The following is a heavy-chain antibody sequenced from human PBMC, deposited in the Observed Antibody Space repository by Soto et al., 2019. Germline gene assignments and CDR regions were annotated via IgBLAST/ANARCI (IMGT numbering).Heavy chain of an antibody. J-gene: IGHJ6*02. D-gene: IGHD2-15*01. CDR1: GGSFSGYY. CDR2: INHSGST. V-gene: IGHV4-34*01. Sequence: NPSETLSLTCAVYGGSFSGYYWSWIRQPPGKGLEWIGEINHSGSTNYNPSLKGRVTISVDTSKNQFSLKLSSVTAADTAVYYCARRRGTKGCSGGSCYPPHYGMDVWGQGTTVTVSS. CDR3: ARRRGTKGCSGGSCYPPHYGMDV.